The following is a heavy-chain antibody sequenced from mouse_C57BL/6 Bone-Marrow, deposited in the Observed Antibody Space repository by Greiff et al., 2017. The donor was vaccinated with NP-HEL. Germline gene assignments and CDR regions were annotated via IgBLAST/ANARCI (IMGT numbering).Heavy chain of an antibody. CDR2: IYPRSGNT. CDR1: GYTFTSYG. Sequence: QVHVKQSGAELARPGASVKLSCKASGYTFTSYGISWVKQRTGQGLEWIGEIYPRSGNTYYNEKFKGKATLTADKSSSTAYMELRSLTSEDSAVYFCARLWLPYWYFDVWGTGTTVTVSS. D-gene: IGHD2-2*01. V-gene: IGHV1-81*01. J-gene: IGHJ1*03. CDR3: ARLWLPYWYFDV.